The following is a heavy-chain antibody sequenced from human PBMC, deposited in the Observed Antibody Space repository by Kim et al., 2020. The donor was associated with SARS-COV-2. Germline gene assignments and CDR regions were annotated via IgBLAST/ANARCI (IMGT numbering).Heavy chain of an antibody. CDR1: EYSFASYG. CDR2: INADDGRT. Sequence: ASVKVSCKASEYSFASYGIHWMREAPGQSLEWMCWINADDGRTKSSEKWEGRVTFTRDASANTAYMELRSLRSEDTAIYYCARGAYSGSGSGDFFYWGQGTLVTVSS. J-gene: IGHJ4*02. CDR3: ARGAYSGSGSGDFFY. V-gene: IGHV1-3*01. D-gene: IGHD3-10*01.